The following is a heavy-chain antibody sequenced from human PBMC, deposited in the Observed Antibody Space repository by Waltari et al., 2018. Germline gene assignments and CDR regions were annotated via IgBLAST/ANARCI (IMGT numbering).Heavy chain of an antibody. V-gene: IGHV1-69*04. CDR1: GGTFSSYA. Sequence: QVQLVQSGAEVKKPGSSVKVSCKASGGTFSSYAISWVRQAPGQGLEWMGGINPILGIANYAQKFQGRVTITADESTSTAYMELSSLRSEDTAVYYCARSMVTNPSWAFDIWGQGTMVTVSS. D-gene: IGHD4-17*01. CDR3: ARSMVTNPSWAFDI. CDR2: INPILGIA. J-gene: IGHJ3*02.